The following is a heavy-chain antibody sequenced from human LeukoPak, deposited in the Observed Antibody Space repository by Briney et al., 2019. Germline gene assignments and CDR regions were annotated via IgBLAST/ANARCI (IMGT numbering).Heavy chain of an antibody. CDR1: GGSISSSSYY. CDR3: ARVRVNDYVWGSYRYYFDY. V-gene: IGHV4-39*07. Sequence: SETLSLTCTVSGGSISSSSYYWGWIRQPPGKGLEWIGEINHSGSTNYNPSLKSRVTISVDTSKNQFSLKLSSVTAADTAVYYCARVRVNDYVWGSYRYYFDYWGQGTLVTVSS. J-gene: IGHJ4*02. D-gene: IGHD3-16*02. CDR2: INHSGST.